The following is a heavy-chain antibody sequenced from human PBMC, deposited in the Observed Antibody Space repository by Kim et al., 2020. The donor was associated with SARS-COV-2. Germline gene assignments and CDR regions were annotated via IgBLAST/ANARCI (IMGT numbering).Heavy chain of an antibody. D-gene: IGHD5-12*01. J-gene: IGHJ4*02. CDR3: ARLGGSGYDSELDY. V-gene: IGHV4-39*01. CDR1: GDSISDSYY. CDR2: IHYGGST. Sequence: SETLSLTCTVSGDSISDSYYWGWIRQPPGKGLEWIGSIHYGGSTYYNPSLKSRVTISVDMSKNQFSLNLRSVTAADTAVYYCARLGGSGYDSELDYWGQGNLVTVSS.